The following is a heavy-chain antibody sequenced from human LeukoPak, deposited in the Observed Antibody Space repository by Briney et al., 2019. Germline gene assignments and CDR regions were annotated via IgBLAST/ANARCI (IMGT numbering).Heavy chain of an antibody. CDR3: ARINGGDGMDV. J-gene: IGHJ6*02. Sequence: TGGSLRLSCAASGFIVSSNYMSWVRQGPGKGLEWVSVIYSGGSTYYADSVKGRFTISRDKSKNTLYLQMNSLRAEDTAVYYCARINGGDGMDVWGQGTTVTVSS. CDR2: IYSGGST. D-gene: IGHD4-23*01. CDR1: GFIVSSNY. V-gene: IGHV3-53*01.